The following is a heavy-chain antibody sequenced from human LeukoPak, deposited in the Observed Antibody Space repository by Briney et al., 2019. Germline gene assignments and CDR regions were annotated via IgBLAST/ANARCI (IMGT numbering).Heavy chain of an antibody. CDR3: ARDQSYSFDY. CDR2: IKHSGST. J-gene: IGHJ4*02. V-gene: IGHV4-34*01. D-gene: IGHD3-10*01. CDR1: GGSFSGYY. Sequence: SETLSLTCAVYGGSFSGYYWSWIRQPPGKGLEWIGEIKHSGSTKYNPSLKSRVTISVDTSKNQFSLKLSSVTAADTAVYYCARDQSYSFDYWGQGTLVTVSS.